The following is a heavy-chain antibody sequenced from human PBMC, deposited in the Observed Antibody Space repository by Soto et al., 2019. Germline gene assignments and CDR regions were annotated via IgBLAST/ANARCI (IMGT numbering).Heavy chain of an antibody. CDR1: GGTFSSYA. V-gene: IGHV1-69*01. CDR3: AREEYDFWSGYQNWFDP. J-gene: IGHJ5*02. D-gene: IGHD3-3*01. CDR2: IIPIFGTA. Sequence: QVQLVQSGAEVKKPGSSVKDSCKASGGTFSSYAISWVRQAPGQGLEWMGGIIPIFGTANYAQKFQGRVTITADESTSTAYMELSSLRSEDTAVYYCAREEYDFWSGYQNWFDPWGQGTLVTVSS.